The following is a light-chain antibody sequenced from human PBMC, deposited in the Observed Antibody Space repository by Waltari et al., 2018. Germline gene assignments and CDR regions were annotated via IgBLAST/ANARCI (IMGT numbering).Light chain of an antibody. Sequence: DIVVTQSPLSLPVTPGEPASISRRSSQSLLHSNGYNYLDWYLQKPGQSPQLLIYLGSNRASGVPDRFSGSGSGTDFTLKISRVEAEDVGVYYCMQSLQTLWTFGQGTKVEIK. CDR2: LGS. V-gene: IGKV2-28*01. CDR1: QSLLHSNGYNY. J-gene: IGKJ1*01. CDR3: MQSLQTLWT.